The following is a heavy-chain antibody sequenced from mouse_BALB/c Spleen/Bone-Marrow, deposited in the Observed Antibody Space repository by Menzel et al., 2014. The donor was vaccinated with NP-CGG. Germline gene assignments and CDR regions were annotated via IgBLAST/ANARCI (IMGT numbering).Heavy chain of an antibody. V-gene: IGHV14-3*02. J-gene: IGHJ4*01. CDR2: IDPANGNT. D-gene: IGHD4-1*01. CDR3: ARWEFYAMDY. CDR1: GFNNKDTY. Sequence: VQLKQFGAELVKPGASVKLSCTASGFNNKDTYMHWVKQRPEQCLEWIGRIDPANGNTKYDPKFQGKATISADTSSNTAYLQLSSLTSEDTAVYYCARWEFYAMDYWGQGTSVTVSS.